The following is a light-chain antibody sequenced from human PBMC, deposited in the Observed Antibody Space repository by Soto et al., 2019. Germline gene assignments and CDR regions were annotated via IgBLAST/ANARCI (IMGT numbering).Light chain of an antibody. J-gene: IGLJ1*01. CDR3: SSYSISTAYL. CDR2: EVN. Sequence: QPVLTQPAPVSGSPGQSITISCTGTSSDVGGYDYVSWYQLHPGKAPKLMVFEVNNRPSGVSYRFSGSKSGNTASLTISGLQAEDEADYFCSSYSISTAYLFGTGTKVT. CDR1: SSDVGGYDY. V-gene: IGLV2-14*01.